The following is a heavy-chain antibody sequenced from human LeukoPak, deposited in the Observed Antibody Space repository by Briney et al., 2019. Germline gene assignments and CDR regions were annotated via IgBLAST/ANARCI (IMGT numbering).Heavy chain of an antibody. Sequence: PGGSLRLSCVVSGFTFSSYAMSWVRQAPGKGLEWVSGISGSGGSTYYADSVKGRVTISRDNSKNTLYLQMKSLRAGDTALYYCAKDGQLWGQGTLVTVSS. V-gene: IGHV3-23*01. CDR2: ISGSGGST. CDR3: AKDGQL. J-gene: IGHJ4*02. CDR1: GFTFSSYA. D-gene: IGHD5-24*01.